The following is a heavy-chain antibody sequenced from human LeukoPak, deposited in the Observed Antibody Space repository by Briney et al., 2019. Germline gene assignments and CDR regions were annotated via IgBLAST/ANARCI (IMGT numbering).Heavy chain of an antibody. D-gene: IGHD3-10*01. Sequence: GGSLRLSCAASGFTFSSYWMHWVRQAPGKGLVWVSRINSDGTSTTYADSVKGRFTISRDSAKNTLYLQMNSLRAEDTAVYYCARARTMVRGVIRAGAFDPWGQGTLVTVSS. CDR1: GFTFSSYW. CDR3: ARARTMVRGVIRAGAFDP. CDR2: INSDGTST. J-gene: IGHJ5*02. V-gene: IGHV3-74*01.